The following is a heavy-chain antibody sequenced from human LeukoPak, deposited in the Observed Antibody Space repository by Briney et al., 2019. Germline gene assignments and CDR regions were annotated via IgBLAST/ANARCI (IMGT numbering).Heavy chain of an antibody. Sequence: SETLSLTCTVSGGSISSYYWSWIRQPPGKGLEWIGYIYYSGSTNYNPSLKSRVTISVDTSKNQFSLKLSSVTVADTAVYYCARADWLLDAFDIWGQGTMVTVSS. CDR3: ARADWLLDAFDI. D-gene: IGHD3-9*01. J-gene: IGHJ3*02. CDR2: IYYSGST. CDR1: GGSISSYY. V-gene: IGHV4-59*08.